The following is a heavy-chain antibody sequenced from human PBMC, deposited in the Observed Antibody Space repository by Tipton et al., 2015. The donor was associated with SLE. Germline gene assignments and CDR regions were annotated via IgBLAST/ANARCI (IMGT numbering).Heavy chain of an antibody. CDR3: ARGELYSEASLYYFEY. D-gene: IGHD1-7*01. CDR1: SDSMSSYY. V-gene: IGHV4-59*01. J-gene: IGHJ4*02. CDR2: IYYSGST. Sequence: TLSLTCTVSSDSMSSYYWSWIRQPPGKGLEWIGCIYYSGSTNYNPSPKSRLTMSVDTSKNQFSLKLTSVTAADTAVYYCARGELYSEASLYYFEYWGQGTLVTVSS.